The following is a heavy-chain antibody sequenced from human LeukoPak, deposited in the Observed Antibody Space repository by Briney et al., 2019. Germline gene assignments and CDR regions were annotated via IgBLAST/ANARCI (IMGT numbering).Heavy chain of an antibody. CDR2: IIPIFGTA. D-gene: IGHD2-21*01. V-gene: IGHV1-69*05. J-gene: IGHJ5*02. Sequence: EASVKVSYKASGGTFSSYAISWVRQAPGQGLEWMGGIIPIFGTANYAQKFQGRVTITTDESTSTAYMELSSLRSGDTAVYYCARGRGLGGDYWFDPWGQGTLVTVSS. CDR1: GGTFSSYA. CDR3: ARGRGLGGDYWFDP.